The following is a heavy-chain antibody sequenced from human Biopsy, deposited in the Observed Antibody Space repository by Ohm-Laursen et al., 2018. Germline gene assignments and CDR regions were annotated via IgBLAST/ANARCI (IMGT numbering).Heavy chain of an antibody. Sequence: SETLSLTCSVSGYSMSTYYWSWIRQPPGKGLEWIGYIYYSGSTSYNPSLKSRVTISVGMSKNQFSLKLTSVAAADTAVYYCARHRGGMPSSGNWFDHWGQGTLVTVSS. D-gene: IGHD2-2*01. V-gene: IGHV4-59*08. J-gene: IGHJ5*02. CDR2: IYYSGST. CDR3: ARHRGGMPSSGNWFDH. CDR1: GYSMSTYY.